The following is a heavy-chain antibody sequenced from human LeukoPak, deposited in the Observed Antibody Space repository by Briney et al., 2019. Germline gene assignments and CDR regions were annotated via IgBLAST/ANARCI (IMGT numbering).Heavy chain of an antibody. Sequence: ASVKVSCKASGYTFTGYYVHWVRQAPGQGLEWMGWINPNSGGTNYAQKFHGRVTMTRDTSISTAYMELSRLRSDDTAVYYCATDVLGSSGYYYIRSRRDAFDIWGQGTMVTVSS. CDR3: ATDVLGSSGYYYIRSRRDAFDI. CDR2: INPNSGGT. CDR1: GYTFTGYY. V-gene: IGHV1-2*02. D-gene: IGHD3-22*01. J-gene: IGHJ3*02.